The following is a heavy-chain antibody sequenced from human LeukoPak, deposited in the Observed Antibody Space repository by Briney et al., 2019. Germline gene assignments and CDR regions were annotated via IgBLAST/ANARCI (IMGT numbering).Heavy chain of an antibody. CDR2: IKSKTDGGTT. Sequence: GGSLRLSCAASGFTFSNAWMSWVRQAPGKGLEWGGRIKSKTDGGTTDYAAPVKGRFTISRDDSKNTLYLQMNSLKTEDTAVYYCTTDTVVRGVIVDYWGQGTLVTVSS. V-gene: IGHV3-15*01. J-gene: IGHJ4*02. D-gene: IGHD3-10*01. CDR3: TTDTVVRGVIVDY. CDR1: GFTFSNAW.